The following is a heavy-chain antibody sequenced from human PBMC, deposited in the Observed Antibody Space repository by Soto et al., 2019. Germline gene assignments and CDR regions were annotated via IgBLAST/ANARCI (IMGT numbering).Heavy chain of an antibody. Sequence: PGGSLRLSCAASGFTFSSYGMHWVRQAPGKGLEWVAVISYDGSNKYYADSVKGRFTISRDNSKNTLYLQMNSLRAEDTAVYYCAKNPRMYYGSGSKYYYYGMDVRGQGTTVTVSS. J-gene: IGHJ6*02. CDR1: GFTFSSYG. V-gene: IGHV3-30*18. CDR2: ISYDGSNK. D-gene: IGHD3-10*01. CDR3: AKNPRMYYGSGSKYYYYGMDV.